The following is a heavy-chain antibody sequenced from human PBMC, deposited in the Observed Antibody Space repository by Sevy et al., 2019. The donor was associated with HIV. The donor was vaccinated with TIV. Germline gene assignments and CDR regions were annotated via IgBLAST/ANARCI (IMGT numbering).Heavy chain of an antibody. Sequence: QSQTLSLTCAISGDSVSSNSAAWNWIRQSPSRGLEWLGRTYYRSKWYNDYAVSVKSRITINPDTSKNQFSLQLNSVTPEDMAVYYSARALGSSSWYGGYYFDYWGQGTLVTVSS. CDR1: GDSVSSNSAA. J-gene: IGHJ4*02. D-gene: IGHD6-13*01. CDR3: ARALGSSSWYGGYYFDY. CDR2: TYYRSKWYN. V-gene: IGHV6-1*01.